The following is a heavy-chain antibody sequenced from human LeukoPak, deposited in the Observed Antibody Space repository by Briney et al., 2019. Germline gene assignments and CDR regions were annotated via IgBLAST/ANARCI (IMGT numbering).Heavy chain of an antibody. J-gene: IGHJ5*02. CDR1: GGTFSSYA. V-gene: IGHV1-69*05. D-gene: IGHD2-2*01. Sequence: ASVKVSCKASGGTFSSYAISWVRQAPGQGLEWMGGSIPIFGTANYAQKFQGRVTITTDESTSTAYMELSSLRSEDTAVYYCASASIYCSSTSCHKWFDPWGQGTLVTVSS. CDR2: SIPIFGTA. CDR3: ASASIYCSSTSCHKWFDP.